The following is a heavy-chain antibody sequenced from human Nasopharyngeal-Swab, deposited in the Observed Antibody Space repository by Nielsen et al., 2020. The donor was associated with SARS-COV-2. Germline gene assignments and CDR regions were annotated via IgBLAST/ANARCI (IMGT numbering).Heavy chain of an antibody. CDR3: ARGGPLLRYFPRNWFDP. V-gene: IGHV4-34*01. Sequence: WIRQPPGKGLEWIGEINHSGSTNYNPSLKSRVTISVDTSKKQFSLKLSSVTAVDTAVYYCARGGPLLRYFPRNWFDPWGQGTLVTVSS. J-gene: IGHJ5*02. CDR2: INHSGST. D-gene: IGHD3-9*01.